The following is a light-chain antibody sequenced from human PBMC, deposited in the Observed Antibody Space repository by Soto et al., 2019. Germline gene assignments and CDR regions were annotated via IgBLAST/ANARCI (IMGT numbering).Light chain of an antibody. J-gene: IGKJ2*01. CDR1: QPIRSW. V-gene: IGKV1-5*01. CDR3: QQYHSYYRT. CDR2: AAS. Sequence: DIQMIQSPSTLSASVGDRVTITCRASQPIRSWLAWYQQKPGKAPNLLIYAASTLKSGVPSRFSGNGSETEFTLTISSLQPDDFATYYCQQYHSYYRTFGQGTKVDIK.